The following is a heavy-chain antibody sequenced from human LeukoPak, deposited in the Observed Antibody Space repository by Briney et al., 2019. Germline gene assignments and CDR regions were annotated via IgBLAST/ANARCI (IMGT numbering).Heavy chain of an antibody. Sequence: PGGSLRLSCAASGFTFSSYSMNWVRQAPGKGLEWVSYISSSSSTIYYADSVKGRFTISRDNAKNSLYLQMNSLRAEDTAVYYCARDGHYYDTLVGFDPWGQGTLVTVSS. D-gene: IGHD3-22*01. CDR1: GFTFSSYS. CDR3: ARDGHYYDTLVGFDP. CDR2: ISSSSSTI. V-gene: IGHV3-48*01. J-gene: IGHJ5*02.